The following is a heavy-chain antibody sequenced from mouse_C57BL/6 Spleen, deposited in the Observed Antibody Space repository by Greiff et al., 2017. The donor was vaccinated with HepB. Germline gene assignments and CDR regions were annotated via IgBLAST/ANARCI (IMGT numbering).Heavy chain of an antibody. CDR3: ARSSYYGSIDY. CDR1: GYTFTSYW. J-gene: IGHJ2*01. CDR2: IDPSDSYT. Sequence: QVQLQQPGAELVMPGASVKLSCKASGYTFTSYWMHWVKQRPGQGLEWIGEIDPSDSYTNYNQKFKGKSTLTVDKSSSTAYMQLSSLTSEDSAVYYCARSSYYGSIDYWGQGTTLTVSS. D-gene: IGHD1-1*01. V-gene: IGHV1-69*01.